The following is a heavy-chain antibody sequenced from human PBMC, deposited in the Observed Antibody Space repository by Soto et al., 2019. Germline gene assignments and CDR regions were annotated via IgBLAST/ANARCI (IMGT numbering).Heavy chain of an antibody. CDR3: ARDRSYGFFYYGMDV. J-gene: IGHJ6*02. CDR1: GFTFSSYA. Sequence: VGSLRLSCAASGFTFSSYAMHWVRQAPGKGLEWVAVISYDGSNKYYADSVKGRFTISRDNSKNTLYLQMNSLRAEDTAVYYCARDRSYGFFYYGMDVWGQGTTVTVSS. CDR2: ISYDGSNK. V-gene: IGHV3-30-3*01. D-gene: IGHD5-18*01.